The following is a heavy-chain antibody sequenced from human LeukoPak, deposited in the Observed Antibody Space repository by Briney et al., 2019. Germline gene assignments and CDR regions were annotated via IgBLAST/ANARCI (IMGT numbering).Heavy chain of an antibody. Sequence: SQTLSLTCTVSGGSISSGDYYWSWIRQPPGKGLEWIGEINHSGSTNYNPSLKSRVTISVDTSKNQFSLKLSSVTAADTAVYYCAGHGDYYAFDIWGQGTMVTVSS. V-gene: IGHV4-30-4*01. CDR2: INHSGST. CDR1: GGSISSGDYY. J-gene: IGHJ3*02. D-gene: IGHD4-17*01. CDR3: AGHGDYYAFDI.